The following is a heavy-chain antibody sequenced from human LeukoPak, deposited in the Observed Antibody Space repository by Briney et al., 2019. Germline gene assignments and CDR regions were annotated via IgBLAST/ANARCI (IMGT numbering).Heavy chain of an antibody. CDR2: IYHTGSN. J-gene: IGHJ6*02. Sequence: PSETLSLTCTVSGGSVSSADYYWSWIRHPPGKALEWIGYIYHTGSNNYKYSLKSRVTISLDTSKNQFSLKLSSVTAADTAVYYCARGYGGNPHPLPNYYYGMDVWGQGITVTVSS. CDR1: GGSVSSADYY. V-gene: IGHV4-61*08. D-gene: IGHD4-23*01. CDR3: ARGYGGNPHPLPNYYYGMDV.